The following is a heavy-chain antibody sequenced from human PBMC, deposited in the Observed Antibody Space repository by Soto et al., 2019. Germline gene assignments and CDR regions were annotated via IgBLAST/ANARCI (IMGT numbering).Heavy chain of an antibody. J-gene: IGHJ4*02. Sequence: QVQLVQSGAEVKTPGSSLKVSCTVSGSRFSNYVISWVRQAPGHGLEWLGRIIPIFNTTQYPQKFQGRVTLTADKSMNTAALELSSLRSDDTDVYYCAREGRGKKAGYNGLVSLGYWGQGTPVTVSS. CDR1: GSRFSNYV. D-gene: IGHD2-2*02. V-gene: IGHV1-69*06. CDR2: IIPIFNTT. CDR3: AREGRGKKAGYNGLVSLGY.